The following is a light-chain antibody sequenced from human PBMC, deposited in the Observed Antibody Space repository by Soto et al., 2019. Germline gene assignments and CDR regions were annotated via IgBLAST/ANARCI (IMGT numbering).Light chain of an antibody. CDR1: QTISSW. CDR2: KAS. CDR3: QQRRDWPIT. V-gene: IGKV1-5*03. J-gene: IGKJ5*01. Sequence: IQMNLSASTVSGSIKDRVTITCLASQTISSWLAWYQQKPGKAPKLLIYKASTLKSGVPSRFSGSGSGTEFTLTISSLEPEDFAVYYCQQRRDWPITFGQGTRLEIK.